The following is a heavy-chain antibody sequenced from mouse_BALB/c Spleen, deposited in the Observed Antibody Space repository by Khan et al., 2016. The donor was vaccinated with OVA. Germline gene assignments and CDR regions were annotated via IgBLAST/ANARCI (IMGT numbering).Heavy chain of an antibody. Sequence: QVQLQQSGAELVRPSASVKLSCKTSGYFFTSYWIHWVKQRSGQVLEWIARIYPGTDNSYYNEQFKNQATLTADKSSSTDYMHLSSRRAEGSDMYFCARDEALYYFDHGGQGTTLTVSS. CDR3: ARDEALYYFDH. V-gene: IGHV1S132*01. D-gene: IGHD3-2*02. CDR2: IYPGTDNS. CDR1: GYFFTSYW. J-gene: IGHJ2*01.